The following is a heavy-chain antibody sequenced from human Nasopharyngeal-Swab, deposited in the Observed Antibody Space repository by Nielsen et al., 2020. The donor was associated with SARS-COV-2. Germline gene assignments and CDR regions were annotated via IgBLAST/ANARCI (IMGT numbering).Heavy chain of an antibody. V-gene: IGHV4-59*01. Sequence: SETLSLTCTVSGDSISPNYWSWIRQSPGQRLEWIGDIYYTGSADYSPSLRTRVTMSVYRSKNRFSLELTSVTTADTAVYYCARWVPFRRGTGRPSFYYFGMDVWGQGTTVTVSS. CDR2: IYYTGSA. D-gene: IGHD3/OR15-3a*01. CDR1: GDSISPNY. CDR3: ARWVPFRRGTGRPSFYYFGMDV. J-gene: IGHJ6*02.